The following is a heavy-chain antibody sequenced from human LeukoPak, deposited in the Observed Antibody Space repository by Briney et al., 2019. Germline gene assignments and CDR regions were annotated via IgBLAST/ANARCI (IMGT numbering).Heavy chain of an antibody. CDR2: ISNNGGYT. J-gene: IGHJ4*02. V-gene: IGHV3-23*01. CDR3: AKQLGYCSDGSCYFPY. CDR1: GFTFSSSA. Sequence: GGSLRLSCAASGFTFSSSAVSWVRQAPGKGLEWVSAISNNGGYTYYADSVQGRFTISRDNSKSTLCLQMNSLRAEDTAVYYCAKQLGYCSDGSCYFPYWGQGTLVTVSS. D-gene: IGHD2-15*01.